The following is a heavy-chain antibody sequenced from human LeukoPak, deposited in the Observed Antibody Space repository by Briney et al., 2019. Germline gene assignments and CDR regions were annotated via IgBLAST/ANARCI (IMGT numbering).Heavy chain of an antibody. V-gene: IGHV3-53*01. CDR1: GFTVSGTY. Sequence: GGSLRLSCAASGFTVSGTYMSWVRQAPGKGLEWVSVIYSAGDTFSADSVKGRFTISRDNSKNTVYLQMNSLRAEDTAVYYCARVGGDYSYYYMDVWGKGTSVTVSS. CDR2: IYSAGDT. D-gene: IGHD2-21*01. CDR3: ARVGGDYSYYYMDV. J-gene: IGHJ6*03.